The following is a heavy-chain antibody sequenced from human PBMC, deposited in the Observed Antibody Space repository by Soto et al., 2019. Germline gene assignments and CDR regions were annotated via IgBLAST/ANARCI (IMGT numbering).Heavy chain of an antibody. Sequence: SETLSLTCTFSGGSISSYYWIWIRQPPGKGLEWIGYIYYSGSTNYNPSLKSRVTISVDTSKNQFSLKLSSVTAADTAVYYCARAFPLYSSGWPWWFDPWGQGTLVTVSS. D-gene: IGHD6-19*01. CDR3: ARAFPLYSSGWPWWFDP. CDR2: IYYSGST. V-gene: IGHV4-59*01. CDR1: GGSISSYY. J-gene: IGHJ5*02.